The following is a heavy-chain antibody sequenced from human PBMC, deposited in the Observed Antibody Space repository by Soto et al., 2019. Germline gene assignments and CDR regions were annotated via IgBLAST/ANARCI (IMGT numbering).Heavy chain of an antibody. Sequence: GGSLRLSCPASGFTFRNAWMNWVRQAPGKGLEWVGQIDSKTDGGTTDYAAPVKGRFTVSRDDSKNTLYLQMNSLKTEDTAVYYCTTGFLYYYDHNYPRYWGQGTLVTVSS. CDR2: IDSKTDGGTT. D-gene: IGHD3-22*01. J-gene: IGHJ4*02. V-gene: IGHV3-15*04. CDR1: GFTFRNAW. CDR3: TTGFLYYYDHNYPRY.